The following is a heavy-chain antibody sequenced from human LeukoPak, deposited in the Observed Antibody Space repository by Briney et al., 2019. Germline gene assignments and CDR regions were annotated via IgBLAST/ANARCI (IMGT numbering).Heavy chain of an antibody. J-gene: IGHJ6*02. CDR3: AREKVRQSGMDV. CDR2: IKEDGSES. CDR1: GFKFDDYW. Sequence: GGSLRLSCATSGFKFDDYWMTWVRQAPGKGLEWVASIKEDGSESHYVGSVKGRFTISRDNAKNSLYVQMNSLRVEDTAVYYCAREKVRQSGMDVWGQGTTVTVSS. V-gene: IGHV3-7*03. D-gene: IGHD2-2*01.